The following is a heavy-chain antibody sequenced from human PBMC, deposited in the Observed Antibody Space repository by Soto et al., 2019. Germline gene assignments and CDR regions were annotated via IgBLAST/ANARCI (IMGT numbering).Heavy chain of an antibody. CDR1: GFTFGDYA. J-gene: IGHJ4*02. D-gene: IGHD3-3*01. Sequence: PGGSLRLSCTASGFTFGDYAMSWFRQAPGKGLEWVAFIRSKAYGGTTEYAASVKGRFTISRDDSKNIAYLQMNSLKTEDTAVYYCTRAQSYYDFWSGQPAYFDYWGQGTLVTVSS. CDR2: IRSKAYGGTT. V-gene: IGHV3-49*03. CDR3: TRAQSYYDFWSGQPAYFDY.